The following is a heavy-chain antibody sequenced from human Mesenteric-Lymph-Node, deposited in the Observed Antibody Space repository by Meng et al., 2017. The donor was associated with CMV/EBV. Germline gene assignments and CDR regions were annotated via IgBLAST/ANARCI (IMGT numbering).Heavy chain of an antibody. D-gene: IGHD3-16*01. J-gene: IGHJ4*01. CDR1: GFTFSSYA. CDR2: ISGSGGST. Sequence: GESLKISCAASGFTFSSYAMSWVRQAPGKGLEWVSAISGSGGSTYYADSVKGRFTISRDNSKNTLYLQMNSLRAEDTAVYYCASLATYYFDYWGQGALVTVSS. V-gene: IGHV3-23*01. CDR3: ASLATYYFDY.